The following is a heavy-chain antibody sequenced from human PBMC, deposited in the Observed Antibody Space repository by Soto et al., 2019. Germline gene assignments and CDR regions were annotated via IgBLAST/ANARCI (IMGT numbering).Heavy chain of an antibody. Sequence: QVQLQESGPGLVKPSQTLSLTCSVSGASTVSHYHWTWNRQPPGKGLAWMGYIFNSGTTFYNPSLTSRLSISMDTSGNHFSLELRSVTAADTAVYYCALALGPTTGLDSWGQGTLVTVSS. V-gene: IGHV4-31*02. J-gene: IGHJ4*02. CDR2: IFNSGTT. CDR1: GASTVSHYH. CDR3: ALALGPTTGLDS. D-gene: IGHD1-26*01.